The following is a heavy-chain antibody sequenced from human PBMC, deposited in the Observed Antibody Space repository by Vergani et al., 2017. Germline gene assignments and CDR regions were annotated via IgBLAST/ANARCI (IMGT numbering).Heavy chain of an antibody. J-gene: IGHJ2*01. CDR3: VKYNDYDADGPFDL. CDR1: GFTFQAFA. V-gene: IGHV3-9*01. D-gene: IGHD3-16*01. Sequence: VEAGGGLVQPGGSLRLSCTASGFTFQAFAFHWVRQVSGGGLEWVSGIDRNYGVKNGNSFEGRFSISRDNAKKAVFLQMNNLRHEDTALYFCVKYNDYDADGPFDLWGRGTLVTVSS. CDR2: IDRNYGVK.